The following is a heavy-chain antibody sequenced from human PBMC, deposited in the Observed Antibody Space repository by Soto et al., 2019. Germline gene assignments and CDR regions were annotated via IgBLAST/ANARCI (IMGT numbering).Heavy chain of an antibody. Sequence: ASVKVSCKASGYTFTSYAMHWVRQAPGQRLEWMGWINAGNGNTKYSQKFQGRVTITRDTSASTAYKELSSLRSEDTAVYYCARAYDYIWGSYRSPYYFDYWGQGTLVTVSS. CDR2: INAGNGNT. V-gene: IGHV1-3*01. D-gene: IGHD3-16*02. J-gene: IGHJ4*02. CDR1: GYTFTSYA. CDR3: ARAYDYIWGSYRSPYYFDY.